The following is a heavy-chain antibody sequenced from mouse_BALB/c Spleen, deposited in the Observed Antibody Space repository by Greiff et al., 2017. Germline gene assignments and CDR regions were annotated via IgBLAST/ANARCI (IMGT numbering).Heavy chain of an antibody. D-gene: IGHD1-2*01. Sequence: EVKVVESGGGLVKPGGSLKLSCAASGFAFSSYDMSWVRQTPEKRLEWVAYISSGGGSTYYPDTVKGRFTISRDNAKNTLYLQMSSLKSEDTAMYYCARHLHYYGYVGFAYWGQGTLVTVSA. V-gene: IGHV5-12-1*01. CDR2: ISSGGGST. J-gene: IGHJ3*01. CDR3: ARHLHYYGYVGFAY. CDR1: GFAFSSYD.